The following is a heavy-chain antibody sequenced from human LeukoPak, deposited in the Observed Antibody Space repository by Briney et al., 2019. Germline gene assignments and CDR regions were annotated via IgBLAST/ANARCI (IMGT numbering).Heavy chain of an antibody. D-gene: IGHD3-22*01. CDR3: ARSSGDSSGYYYNYYYYMDV. J-gene: IGHJ6*03. Sequence: GASVKVSCKASGYTFTSYGISWVRQAPGQGLEWMGGIIPIFGTANYAQKFQGRVTITADESTRTAYMELSSLRSEDTAVYYCARSSGDSSGYYYNYYYYMDVWGKGTTVTISS. V-gene: IGHV1-69*13. CDR2: IIPIFGTA. CDR1: GYTFTSYG.